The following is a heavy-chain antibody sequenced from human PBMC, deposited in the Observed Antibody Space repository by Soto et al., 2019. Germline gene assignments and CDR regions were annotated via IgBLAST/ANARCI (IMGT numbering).Heavy chain of an antibody. Sequence: QVQVQESGPGLVKPSGTLSLTCTVSGGSFSSSNWWSWVRQPPGKGLEWIGEIHHSGKTNYNPSLKSRVTMSVDKSKNHFSLKLNSVTAADTAVYYCAREQSAWCTGGACFDAFDIWGQGTMVTVSS. CDR2: IHHSGKT. J-gene: IGHJ3*02. CDR3: AREQSAWCTGGACFDAFDI. CDR1: GGSFSSSNW. D-gene: IGHD2-8*02. V-gene: IGHV4-4*02.